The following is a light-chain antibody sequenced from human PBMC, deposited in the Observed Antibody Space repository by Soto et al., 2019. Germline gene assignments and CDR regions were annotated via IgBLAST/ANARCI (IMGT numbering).Light chain of an antibody. CDR2: EVN. Sequence: QSALTQPPSASGSPGQPVAISCTGTSSDVGGYNYVSWYQQHPGKAPKLLIYEVNKRPSGVPDRFSGSKSGNSASLTVSGLHAEDEADYYCSSYAGSSNVFGTGTKVTVL. CDR3: SSYAGSSNV. V-gene: IGLV2-8*01. CDR1: SSDVGGYNY. J-gene: IGLJ1*01.